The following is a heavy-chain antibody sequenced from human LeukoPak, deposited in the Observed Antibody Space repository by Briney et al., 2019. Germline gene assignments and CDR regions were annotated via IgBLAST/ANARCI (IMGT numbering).Heavy chain of an antibody. Sequence: PSETLSLTCTVPGGSISSYYWSWIRQPPGKGLEWIGYIYYSGSTNYNPSLKSRVTISVDTSKNQFSLKLSSVTAADTAVYYCSRGAYYYDSSGYYYGRYFDLWGRGTLVTVSS. J-gene: IGHJ2*01. D-gene: IGHD3-22*01. CDR2: IYYSGST. V-gene: IGHV4-59*01. CDR3: SRGAYYYDSSGYYYGRYFDL. CDR1: GGSISSYY.